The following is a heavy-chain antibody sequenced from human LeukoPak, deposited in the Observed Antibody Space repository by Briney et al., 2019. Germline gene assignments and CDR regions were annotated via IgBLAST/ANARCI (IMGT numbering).Heavy chain of an antibody. CDR3: ARVPRGIVVVPAARYYYYYYMDV. CDR2: INHSGST. CDR1: GGSFSGYY. Sequence: SETLSLTCAVYGGSFSGYYWSWIRQPPGKGLEWIGEINHSGSTNYNPSLKSRVTISVDTSKNQFSLKLSSVTAADTAVYYCARVPRGIVVVPAARYYYYYYMDVWGKGTTVTVSS. V-gene: IGHV4-34*01. D-gene: IGHD2-2*01. J-gene: IGHJ6*03.